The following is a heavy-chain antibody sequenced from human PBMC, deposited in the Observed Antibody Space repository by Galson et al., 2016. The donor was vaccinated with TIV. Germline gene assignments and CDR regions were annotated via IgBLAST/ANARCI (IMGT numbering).Heavy chain of an antibody. CDR3: ATSTVGENIYYYGMDV. D-gene: IGHD1-26*01. CDR1: GFSFSRNA. CDR2: ISYDGTNR. V-gene: IGHV3-30-3*01. Sequence: SLRLSCAASGFSFSRNAMHWVRQAPGRGLEWVAVISYDGTNRYYAESVKGRLTISRDNSRNNLYLRMNSVTTDDTALYYFATSTVGENIYYYGMDVWGQGTPVTVSS. J-gene: IGHJ6*02.